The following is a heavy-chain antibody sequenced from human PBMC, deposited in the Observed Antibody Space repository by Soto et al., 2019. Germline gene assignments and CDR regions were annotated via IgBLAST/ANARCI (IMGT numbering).Heavy chain of an antibody. J-gene: IGHJ4*02. CDR1: GGSFSGYY. D-gene: IGHD3-3*01. V-gene: IGHV4-34*01. CDR2: INHSGST. CDR3: ARGDFLQRLPGDY. Sequence: SETLSLTCAVYGGSFSGYYWSWIRQPPGKGLEWIGEINHSGSTNYNPSLKSRVTISVDTSKNQFSLKLSSVTAADTAVYYCARGDFLQRLPGDYWGQGTLVTVSS.